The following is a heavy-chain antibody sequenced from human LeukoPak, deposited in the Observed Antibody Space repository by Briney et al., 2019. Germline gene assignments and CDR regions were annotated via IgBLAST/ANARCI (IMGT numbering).Heavy chain of an antibody. CDR1: GYTFTGYY. J-gene: IGHJ5*02. CDR3: ARDPMVRGIYNWFDP. Sequence: ASEKVSCKASGYTFTGYYIHWVRQAPGQGLEWLGWINPNSGGTNYAQKFQGRVTMTTDTSISTAYMELSRLRSDDTAVYYCARDPMVRGIYNWFDPWGQGTLVTVSS. CDR2: INPNSGGT. V-gene: IGHV1-2*02. D-gene: IGHD3-10*01.